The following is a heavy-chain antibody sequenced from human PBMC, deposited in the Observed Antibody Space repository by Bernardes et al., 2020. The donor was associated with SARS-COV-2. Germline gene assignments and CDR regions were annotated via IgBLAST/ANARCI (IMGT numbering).Heavy chain of an antibody. J-gene: IGHJ6*02. CDR2: FDPEEGKT. V-gene: IGHV1-24*01. D-gene: IGHD1-26*01. Sequence: ASVKVSCRVSGNTLTGISMHWVRQAPGKGLEWMGGFDPEEGKTIYAQKFRGRLTMTEDTSTDTAYMELSSLKSEDTAVYYCATDQPVHSGTYYNYYCYGLDVWGQGTTVTVSS. CDR1: GNTLTGIS. CDR3: ATDQPVHSGTYYNYYCYGLDV.